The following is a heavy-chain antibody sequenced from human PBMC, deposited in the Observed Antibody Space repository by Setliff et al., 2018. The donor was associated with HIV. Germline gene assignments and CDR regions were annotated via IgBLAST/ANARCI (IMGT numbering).Heavy chain of an antibody. Sequence: ASVKVSCKPSGYTFTTYGLSWGRQAPGQGLEWMGWISTYSDETSYSQNLQGRLTMTTDTSTGTAYMELRSLRSEDTAVYYCAREGNFWRVFDSYYYAMDVWGQGTTVTVSS. J-gene: IGHJ6*02. CDR3: AREGNFWRVFDSYYYAMDV. CDR1: GYTFTTYG. D-gene: IGHD3-3*01. CDR2: ISTYSDET. V-gene: IGHV1-18*01.